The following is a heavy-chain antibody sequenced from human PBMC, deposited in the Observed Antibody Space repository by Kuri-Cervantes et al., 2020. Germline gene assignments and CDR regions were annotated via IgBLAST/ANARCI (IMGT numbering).Heavy chain of an antibody. CDR2: IYHSGST. V-gene: IGHV4-34*01. CDR1: GGSFSDYY. CDR3: ARTSPTVTNYYYYYMDV. D-gene: IGHD4-17*01. J-gene: IGHJ6*03. Sequence: SETLSLTCAVYGGSFSDYYWGWIRQPPGKGLEWIGSIYHSGSTYYNPSLKSRVTISVDTSKNQFSPKLSSVTAADTAVYYCARTSPTVTNYYYYYMDVWGKGTTVTVSS.